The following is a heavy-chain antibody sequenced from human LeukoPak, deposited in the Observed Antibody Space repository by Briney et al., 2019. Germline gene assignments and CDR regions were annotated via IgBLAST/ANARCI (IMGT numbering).Heavy chain of an antibody. Sequence: GGSLRLSCAASGFTFSDYWMSWVRQAPGKGLEWVANTNQDGGGKYYVDSVEGRFIISRDNAKDSLDLQMNSLRAEDTAVYYCAKDAFDPWGQGTLVTVSS. CDR2: TNQDGGGK. V-gene: IGHV3-7*01. J-gene: IGHJ5*02. CDR3: AKDAFDP. CDR1: GFTFSDYW.